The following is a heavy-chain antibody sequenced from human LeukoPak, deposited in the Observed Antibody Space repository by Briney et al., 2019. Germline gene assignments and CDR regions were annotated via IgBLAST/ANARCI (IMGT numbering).Heavy chain of an antibody. CDR2: IWYDGSNK. J-gene: IGHJ5*02. Sequence: GGSLRLSCAASGFTFSSYGMHWDRQAPGKGLEWVAVIWYDGSNKYYADSVKGRFTISRDNSKNTLYLQMNSLRAEDTAVYYCAREYGDFENWFDPWGQGTLVTVSS. CDR3: AREYGDFENWFDP. D-gene: IGHD4-17*01. V-gene: IGHV3-33*01. CDR1: GFTFSSYG.